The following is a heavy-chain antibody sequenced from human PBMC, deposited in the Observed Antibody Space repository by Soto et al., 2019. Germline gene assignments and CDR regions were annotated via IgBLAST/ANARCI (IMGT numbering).Heavy chain of an antibody. CDR2: IYYSGST. Sequence: SETLSLTCTVSGGSISSYYWSWIRQPPGKGLEWIGYIYYSGSTNYNPSLKSRVTISVDTSKNQFSLKLSSVTAADTAVYYCATLSGSRGIDYWGQGTLVTVSS. D-gene: IGHD1-26*01. J-gene: IGHJ4*02. CDR1: GGSISSYY. V-gene: IGHV4-59*01. CDR3: ATLSGSRGIDY.